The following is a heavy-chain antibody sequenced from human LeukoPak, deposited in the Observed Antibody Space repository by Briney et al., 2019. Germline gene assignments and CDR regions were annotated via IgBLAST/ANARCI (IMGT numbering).Heavy chain of an antibody. D-gene: IGHD3-22*01. Sequence: SETLSLTSTVSGGSMTYYYWAWIRQPPGKTLEWIGYTYYSGRTDYNPSLKGRVSISVDRSRSSNQFSLTLSSVTAADTAVYYCARVSSVITTSFDYWGQGILVTVSS. CDR1: GGSMTYYY. V-gene: IGHV4-59*01. CDR3: ARVSSVITTSFDY. J-gene: IGHJ4*02. CDR2: TYYSGRT.